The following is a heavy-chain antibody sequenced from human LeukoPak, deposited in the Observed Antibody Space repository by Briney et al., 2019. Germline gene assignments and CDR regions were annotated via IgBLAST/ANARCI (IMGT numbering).Heavy chain of an antibody. J-gene: IGHJ4*02. CDR1: EFAFGTYN. D-gene: IGHD4-23*01. V-gene: IGHV3-48*02. CDR3: ARVAAGYSVNYFDY. Sequence: GGSLRLSCAASEFAFGTYNMNWVRQAPGKGLEWVSYISTGSSTTYYADSVKGRFTISRDNVENSLYLQMNSLRDEDTAVYYCARVAAGYSVNYFDYWGQGTLVTVSS. CDR2: ISTGSSTT.